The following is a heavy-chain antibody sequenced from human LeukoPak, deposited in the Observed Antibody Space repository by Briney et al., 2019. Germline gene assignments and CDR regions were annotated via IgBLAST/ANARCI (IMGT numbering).Heavy chain of an antibody. D-gene: IGHD3-10*01. Sequence: ASVKVSCKASGYTFTSYGISWVRQAPGQGLEWMGWISAYNGNTNYAQKLQGRVTMTRNTSISTAYMELSSLRSEDTAVYYCARGRTMLRGVIMSYWGQGTLVTVSS. CDR3: ARGRTMLRGVIMSY. J-gene: IGHJ4*02. V-gene: IGHV1-18*01. CDR2: ISAYNGNT. CDR1: GYTFTSYG.